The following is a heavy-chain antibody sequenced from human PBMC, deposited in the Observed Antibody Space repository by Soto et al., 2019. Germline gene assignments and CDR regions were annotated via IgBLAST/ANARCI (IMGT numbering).Heavy chain of an antibody. Sequence: SETLSLTCTVSGGSISSGDYYWSWIRQPPGKGLEWIGYIYYSGSTYYNPSLKSRVTISVDTSKNQFSLNLRSVTAADTAVYYCARGADAGIFFYYYGMDVWGQGTTVTVSS. D-gene: IGHD3-3*01. CDR2: IYYSGST. J-gene: IGHJ6*02. CDR3: ARGADAGIFFYYYGMDV. CDR1: GGSISSGDYY. V-gene: IGHV4-30-4*01.